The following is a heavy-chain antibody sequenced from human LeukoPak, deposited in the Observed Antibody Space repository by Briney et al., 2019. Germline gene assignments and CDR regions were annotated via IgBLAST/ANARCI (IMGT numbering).Heavy chain of an antibody. V-gene: IGHV1-2*02. CDR1: GYTFTDYY. D-gene: IGHD6-19*01. CDR3: ARGVAGPYYYYYMDV. Sequence: ASVKVSFKASGYTFTDYYIHWVRQAPGQGLEWMGWINPNSGGTNYAQKFQGRVTMTRDTSISTAYMELSRLTSDDTAVYYCARGVAGPYYYYYMDVWGRGTTVTVSS. CDR2: INPNSGGT. J-gene: IGHJ6*03.